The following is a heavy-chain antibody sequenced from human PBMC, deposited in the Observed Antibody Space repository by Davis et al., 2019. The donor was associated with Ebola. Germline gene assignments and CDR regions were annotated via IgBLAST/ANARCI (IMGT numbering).Heavy chain of an antibody. CDR3: ARGGYSYVRDAFDI. D-gene: IGHD5-18*01. Sequence: PSETLSLTCTVSGGSISSGGYYWSWIRQHPGKGLEWIGYIYYSGSTYYNPSLKSRVTISVDTSKNQFSLKLSSVTAADTAVYYCARGGYSYVRDAFDIWGQGTMVTVSS. V-gene: IGHV4-30-4*08. J-gene: IGHJ3*02. CDR2: IYYSGST. CDR1: GGSISSGGYY.